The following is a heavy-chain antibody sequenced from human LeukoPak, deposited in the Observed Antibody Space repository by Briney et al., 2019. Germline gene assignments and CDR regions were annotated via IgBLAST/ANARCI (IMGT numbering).Heavy chain of an antibody. CDR1: GYTFTSYG. CDR2: ISAYNGNT. V-gene: IGHV1-18*01. J-gene: IGHJ5*02. D-gene: IGHD3-9*01. CDR3: AREERIGMYYDILTGPGPGWFDP. Sequence: ASVKVSCKASGYTFTSYGISWVRQAPGQGLEWMGWISAYNGNTNYAQKLQGRVTMTTDTSTSTAYMELRSLRSDDTAVYYCAREERIGMYYDILTGPGPGWFDPWGQGTLVTVSS.